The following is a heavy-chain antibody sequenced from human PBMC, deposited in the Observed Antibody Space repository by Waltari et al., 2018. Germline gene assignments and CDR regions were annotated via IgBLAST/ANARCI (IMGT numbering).Heavy chain of an antibody. D-gene: IGHD2-8*01. J-gene: IGHJ4*02. V-gene: IGHV1-8*01. Sequence: QVQLVQSGAEVKKPGASVKVSCKGSGSPFTSYNIHWVRQATGQGLEWMGWMNPNSSSTGYAQTLQDRVTMTWDTSTGTAYMQLSSLKFDDTAVYYCAIMAFTAGVDYWGQGTPVTVS. CDR2: MNPNSSST. CDR1: GSPFTSYN. CDR3: AIMAFTAGVDY.